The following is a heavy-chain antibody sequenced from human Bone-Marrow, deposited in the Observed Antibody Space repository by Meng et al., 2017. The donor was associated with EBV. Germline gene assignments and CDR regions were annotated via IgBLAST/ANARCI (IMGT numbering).Heavy chain of an antibody. D-gene: IGHD4-17*01. CDR2: IIPIFGTA. Sequence: VQLVCSGAGLKKPGATVKVSCKASGYTFTGYYMHWVRQAPGQGLEWMGGIIPIFGTANYAQKFQGRVTITADKSTSTAYMELSSLRSEDTAVYYCARDTHDYGDLTFFDYWGQGTLVTVSS. V-gene: IGHV1-69*06. CDR1: GYTFTGYY. J-gene: IGHJ4*02. CDR3: ARDTHDYGDLTFFDY.